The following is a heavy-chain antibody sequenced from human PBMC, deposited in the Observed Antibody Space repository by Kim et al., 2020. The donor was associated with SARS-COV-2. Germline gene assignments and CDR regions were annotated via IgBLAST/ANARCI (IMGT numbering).Heavy chain of an antibody. CDR1: GYTFTGYY. Sequence: ASVKVSCKASGYTFTGYYMHWVRQAPGQGLEWMGWINPNSGGTNYAQKFQGRVTMTRDTSISTAYMELSRLRSDDTAVYYCARAVSGSYPYNWFDPWGQGPLVTVSS. CDR2: INPNSGGT. D-gene: IGHD3-10*01. CDR3: ARAVSGSYPYNWFDP. J-gene: IGHJ5*02. V-gene: IGHV1-2*02.